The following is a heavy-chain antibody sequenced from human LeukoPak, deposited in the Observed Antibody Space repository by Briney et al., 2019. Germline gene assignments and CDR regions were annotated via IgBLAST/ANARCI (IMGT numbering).Heavy chain of an antibody. V-gene: IGHV1-2*02. Sequence: GASVKVSCKASGYTFTGYYMHWGRQAPGRGLEWVGCINPNSGSTNYAHKFQGRVTMTKDTSITTAYMELSRLRSNDTAVDYSARAGMTTVTRVEANWFDPWGQGTLVTVSS. CDR1: GYTFTGYY. CDR3: ARAGMTTVTRVEANWFDP. CDR2: INPNSGST. D-gene: IGHD4-11*01. J-gene: IGHJ5*02.